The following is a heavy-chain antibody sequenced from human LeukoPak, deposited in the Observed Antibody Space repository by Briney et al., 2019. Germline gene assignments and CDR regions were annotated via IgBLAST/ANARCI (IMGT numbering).Heavy chain of an antibody. CDR1: GYTFTSYG. V-gene: IGHV1-18*01. CDR2: ISAYNGNT. Sequence: ASVKVSCKASGYTFTSYGISWVRQAPGQGLEWMGWISAYNGNTNYAQKLQGRVTMTTDTSTSTAYMELRSLRSDDTAVYCCARSRGSSDYGDPSDYWGQGTLVTVSS. J-gene: IGHJ4*02. D-gene: IGHD4-17*01. CDR3: ARSRGSSDYGDPSDY.